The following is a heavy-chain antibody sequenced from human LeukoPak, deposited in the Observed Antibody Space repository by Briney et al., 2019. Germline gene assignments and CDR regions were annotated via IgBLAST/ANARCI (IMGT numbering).Heavy chain of an antibody. D-gene: IGHD1-26*01. Sequence: GRSLRLSCAASGFTFDDYAMHWVRQAPGKGLEWVSGISWNSGSIDYADSVKGRFTISRDNAKNSLYLQMNSLRPEDTDFYYCAKGTGRYWTFFDYWGQGTLVTVSS. CDR3: AKGTGRYWTFFDY. CDR2: ISWNSGSI. J-gene: IGHJ4*02. V-gene: IGHV3-9*01. CDR1: GFTFDDYA.